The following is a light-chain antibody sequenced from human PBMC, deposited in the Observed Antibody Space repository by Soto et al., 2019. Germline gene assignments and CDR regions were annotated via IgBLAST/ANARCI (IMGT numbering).Light chain of an antibody. CDR3: KQYETYYT. V-gene: IGKV1-5*03. CDR1: QSITTW. Sequence: DIQMPQSPSTLSASVGARVTITCRASQSITTWLAWYQQKPGKAPNLLIYKASNLDSGVPSRFSGSGSGTEFTLTSSGLQRDDVATYYCKQYETYYTCGQGTKLEL. CDR2: KAS. J-gene: IGKJ2*01.